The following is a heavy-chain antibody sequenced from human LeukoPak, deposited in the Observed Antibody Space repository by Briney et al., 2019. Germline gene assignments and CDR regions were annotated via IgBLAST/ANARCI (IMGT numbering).Heavy chain of an antibody. Sequence: GGSLRLSCAASGFTFSSYDMSWVRQAPGKGLEWVSAISGSGVSTYYADSVKGRFTISRDNSENTLYLQMNSLRAEDTAVYYCAKVESPSYYFDYWGQGTLVTASS. CDR1: GFTFSSYD. D-gene: IGHD2/OR15-2a*01. J-gene: IGHJ4*02. CDR3: AKVESPSYYFDY. CDR2: ISGSGVST. V-gene: IGHV3-23*01.